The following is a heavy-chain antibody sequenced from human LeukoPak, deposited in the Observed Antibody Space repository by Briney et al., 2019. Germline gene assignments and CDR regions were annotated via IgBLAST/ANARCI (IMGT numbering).Heavy chain of an antibody. CDR1: GFTFSSYA. D-gene: IGHD1-26*01. CDR3: AKDSSLIWELRMVGSAFDY. J-gene: IGHJ4*02. CDR2: ISGSGGST. V-gene: IGHV3-23*01. Sequence: PGGSLRLSCAASGFTFSSYAMSWVRQAPGKGLEWVSAISGSGGSTYYADSVKGRFTISRDNSKNTLYLQMNSLRAEDTAVYYCAKDSSLIWELRMVGSAFDYWGQGTLVTVSS.